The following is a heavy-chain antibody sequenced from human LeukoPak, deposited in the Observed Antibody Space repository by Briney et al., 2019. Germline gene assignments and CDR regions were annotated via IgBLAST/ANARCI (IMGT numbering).Heavy chain of an antibody. V-gene: IGHV4-59*08. Sequence: SETLSLTCTVSGDSLSSYSWSWIRQPPGKGLERIGHIYYSGSGSTNYNPSLRSRVTISIDTSKNQFSLILSSVTAADTAVYYCARRATYWFDPWGQGTLVTVSS. J-gene: IGHJ5*02. CDR3: ARRATYWFDP. CDR2: IYYSGSGST. CDR1: GDSLSSYS.